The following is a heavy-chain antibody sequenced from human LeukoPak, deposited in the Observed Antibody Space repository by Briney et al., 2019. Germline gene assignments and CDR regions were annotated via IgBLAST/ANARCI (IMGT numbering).Heavy chain of an antibody. D-gene: IGHD6-19*01. V-gene: IGHV1-2*02. CDR1: GYTFTGYY. CDR2: INPNSGGT. CDR3: ASLAVAGEYYFDY. J-gene: IGHJ4*02. Sequence: ASVKVSCNASGYTFTGYYMHWVRQAPGQGLEWMGWINPNSGGTNYAQKFQGRVTMTRDTSISTAYMELSRLRSDDTAVYYCASLAVAGEYYFDYWGQGTLVTVSS.